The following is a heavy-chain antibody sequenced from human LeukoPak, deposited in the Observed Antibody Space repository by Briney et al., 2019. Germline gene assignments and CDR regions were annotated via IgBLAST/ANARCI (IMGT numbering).Heavy chain of an antibody. CDR3: ARDRGGYCSSTSCPNWFDP. D-gene: IGHD2-2*01. CDR1: GYTFTGYY. J-gene: IGHJ5*02. CDR2: INPNSGGT. V-gene: IGHV1-2*02. Sequence: GASVKVSCKASGYTFTGYYMHWVRQAPGQGLEWMGWINPNSGGTNYAQKFQGRVTMTRDTSISTAYMELSRLRSDDTAVYYCARDRGGYCSSTSCPNWFDPWGQGTLVTVSS.